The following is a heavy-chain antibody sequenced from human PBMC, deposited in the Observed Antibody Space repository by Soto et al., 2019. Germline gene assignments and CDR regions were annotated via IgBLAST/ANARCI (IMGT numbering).Heavy chain of an antibody. Sequence: PGGSLRLSCAASGFTFSSYWMSWVRQAPGKGLEWVANIKQDGSEKYYVDSVKGRFTISRDNAKNSLYLQMNSLRAEDTAVYYCARDPTKYYDFWSGSYYYGMDVWGQGTTVTVSS. V-gene: IGHV3-7*01. CDR1: GFTFSSYW. J-gene: IGHJ6*02. D-gene: IGHD3-3*01. CDR2: IKQDGSEK. CDR3: ARDPTKYYDFWSGSYYYGMDV.